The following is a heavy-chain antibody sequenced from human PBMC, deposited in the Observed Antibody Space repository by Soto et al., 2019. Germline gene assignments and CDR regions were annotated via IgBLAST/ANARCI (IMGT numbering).Heavy chain of an antibody. CDR1: GGSMSGYH. J-gene: IGHJ1*01. D-gene: IGHD2-15*01. CDR3: ASCLNSAGSCLRFLR. CDR2: VFDSGST. Sequence: QVQLQESGPGLVKPSETLSLTCTVSGGSMSGYHWTWIRQSPGKELEFIGSVFDSGSTKSNTSLRSRVAVSMDASKNQFSLTLSSVTATDTAVYYCASCLNSAGSCLRFLRWGQGTLVTVSS. V-gene: IGHV4-59*01.